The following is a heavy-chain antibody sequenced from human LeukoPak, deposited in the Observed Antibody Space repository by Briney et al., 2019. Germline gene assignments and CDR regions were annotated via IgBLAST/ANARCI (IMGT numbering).Heavy chain of an antibody. J-gene: IGHJ5*02. CDR1: GYTFISYG. V-gene: IGHV1-18*01. CDR2: ISAYNGNT. D-gene: IGHD3-10*01. Sequence: ASVKVSCKASGYTFISYGISWVRQAPGQGLEWMGWISAYNGNTNYAQKLQGRVTMTTDTSTSTAYMELRSLRSDDTAVYYCARDSITMVRGVIITSWFDPWGQGTLVTVSS. CDR3: ARDSITMVRGVIITSWFDP.